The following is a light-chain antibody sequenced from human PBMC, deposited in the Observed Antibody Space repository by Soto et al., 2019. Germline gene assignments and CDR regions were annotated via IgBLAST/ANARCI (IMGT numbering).Light chain of an antibody. J-gene: IGKJ1*01. CDR1: QSVSNNY. V-gene: IGKV3-20*01. CDR3: QQYGSSGT. Sequence: IVFTQSPGTLTLSPGERATLSCRASQSVSNNYLAWYQQKPGQAPRLLFYGASNRATGIADRCGGSGSGTDFTLTISRLAHEDFAVYYCQQYGSSGTFGQGTKVDI. CDR2: GAS.